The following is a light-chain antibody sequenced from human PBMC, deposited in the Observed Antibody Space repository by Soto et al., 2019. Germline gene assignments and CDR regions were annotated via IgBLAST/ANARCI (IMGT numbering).Light chain of an antibody. CDR2: GIS. V-gene: IGKV3D-15*01. CDR3: QHFANLPMT. Sequence: EIVMTQSPATLSVSPGERATLSCRASQSVNSNYLAWYQQKPGQAPRLLIYGISKRATDIPDRFSGSGSGTEFTLTISSLQPEDFATYYCQHFANLPMTFGQGTRLEIK. J-gene: IGKJ5*01. CDR1: QSVNSN.